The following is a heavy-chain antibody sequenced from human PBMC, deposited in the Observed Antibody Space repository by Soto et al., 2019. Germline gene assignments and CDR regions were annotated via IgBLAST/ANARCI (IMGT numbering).Heavy chain of an antibody. CDR2: ISSNGGST. CDR1: GFTFSSYA. D-gene: IGHD6-13*01. J-gene: IGHJ4*02. CDR3: VKVPTGYSSSWYDY. Sequence: GGSLRLSCSASGFTFSSYAMHWVRQAPGKGLEHVSAISSNGGSTYYADSVKGRFTISRDNSKNTLYLQMSSLRAEDTAVYYCVKVPTGYSSSWYDYWGQGTLVTVSS. V-gene: IGHV3-64D*08.